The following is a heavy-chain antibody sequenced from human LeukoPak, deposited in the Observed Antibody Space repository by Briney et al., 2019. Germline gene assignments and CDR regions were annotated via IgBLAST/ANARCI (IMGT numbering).Heavy chain of an antibody. CDR3: AKGSYYDSSGSFYFDY. V-gene: IGHV3-23*01. CDR2: ISSSGGST. Sequence: GGSLRLSCAASGFTFSSYAMSWVRQAPGKGLEWVSAISSSGGSTYYADSVKGRFTISRDNSKNTLYVQVNSLGTEDTAAYYCAKGSYYDSSGSFYFDYWGQGTLVTVSS. J-gene: IGHJ4*02. CDR1: GFTFSSYA. D-gene: IGHD3-22*01.